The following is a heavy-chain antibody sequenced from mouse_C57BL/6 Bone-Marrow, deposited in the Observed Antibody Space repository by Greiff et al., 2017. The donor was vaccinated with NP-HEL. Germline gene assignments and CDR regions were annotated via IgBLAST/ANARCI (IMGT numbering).Heavy chain of an antibody. D-gene: IGHD2-4*01. J-gene: IGHJ4*01. CDR3: ARDLSTMITEGAMDY. V-gene: IGHV1-53*01. CDR1: GYTFTSYW. Sequence: VKLQQPGTELVKPGASVKLSCKASGYTFTSYWMHWVKQRPGQGLEWIGNINPSNGGTNYNEKFKSKATLTVDKSSSTAYMQLSSLTSEDSAVYYCARDLSTMITEGAMDYWGQGTSVTVSS. CDR2: INPSNGGT.